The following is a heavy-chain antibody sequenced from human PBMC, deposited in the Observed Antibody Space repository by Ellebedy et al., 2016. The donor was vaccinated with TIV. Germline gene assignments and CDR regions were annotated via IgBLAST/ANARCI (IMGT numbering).Heavy chain of an antibody. V-gene: IGHV4-4*08. Sequence: MPSETLSLTCNVSGGSISTFYWSWIRQPPGKGLEFIGYIYSIGITNYNPSLESRVAISVDTSKNQLSLRLSSVTAADTAVYYCARDGAGRWDYWGPGTLVTVSS. CDR1: GGSISTFY. CDR3: ARDGAGRWDY. D-gene: IGHD4-23*01. CDR2: IYSIGIT. J-gene: IGHJ4*02.